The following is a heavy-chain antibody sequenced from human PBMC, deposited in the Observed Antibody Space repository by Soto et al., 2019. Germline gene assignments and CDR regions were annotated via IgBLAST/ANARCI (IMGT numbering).Heavy chain of an antibody. CDR2: ISSSSSYI. Sequence: PAESLTLTCEASGVSFSSSRTYWVRHAQRPGLEWDSSISSSSSYIYYADSPQGRFTIFCDNATNSLYLQMNSLRAEETAVYYCERSFCVVGSCFDHYGTDAWGQGILVTVSS. J-gene: IGHJ6*02. CDR3: ERSFCVVGSCFDHYGTDA. D-gene: IGHD2-15*01. CDR1: GVSFSSSR. V-gene: IGHV3-21*04.